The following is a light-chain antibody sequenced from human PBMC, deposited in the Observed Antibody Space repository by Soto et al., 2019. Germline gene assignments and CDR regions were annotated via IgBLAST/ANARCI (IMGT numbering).Light chain of an antibody. CDR3: QQYTSYSLT. J-gene: IGKJ1*01. CDR1: ETINNW. CDR2: DAS. V-gene: IGKV1-5*01. Sequence: DIQMTQSPSTLSGSVGDRVTITCRASETINNWLAWYQQKPGKAPKLLIYDASSLASGVPSRFSGSASGTDFFLTISSLQPDDFANYYCQQYTSYSLTFGQRTKVDIK.